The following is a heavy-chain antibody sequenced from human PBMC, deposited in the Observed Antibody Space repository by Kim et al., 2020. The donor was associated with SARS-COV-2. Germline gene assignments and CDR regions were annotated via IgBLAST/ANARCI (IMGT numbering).Heavy chain of an antibody. CDR3: ARHECGDYAPRYNWFDP. Sequence: SETLSLTCTVSGGSISSSSYYWGWIRQPPGKGLEWIGSIYYSGSTYYNPSLKSRVTISVDTSKNQFSLKLSSVTAADTAVYYCARHECGDYAPRYNWFDPWGQGTLVTVSS. CDR1: GGSISSSSYY. J-gene: IGHJ5*02. V-gene: IGHV4-39*01. D-gene: IGHD2-21*02. CDR2: IYYSGST.